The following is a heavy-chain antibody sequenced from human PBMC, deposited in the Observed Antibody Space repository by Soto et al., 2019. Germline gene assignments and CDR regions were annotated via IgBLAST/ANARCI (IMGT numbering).Heavy chain of an antibody. CDR2: ISAYNGNT. J-gene: IGHJ6*02. CDR1: GYTFPSYG. CDR3: ARFSGVIYSTYYLYYRMAV. V-gene: IGHV1-18*04. D-gene: IGHD2-2*01. Sequence: ASVKVSCKASGYTFPSYGISWVRQAPGQGLDWMGWISAYNGNTKYAQDLQGRVTMTTDTSTSTAYMELRSLRSDDTAVYYCARFSGVIYSTYYLYYRMAVSGQGTTVTVS.